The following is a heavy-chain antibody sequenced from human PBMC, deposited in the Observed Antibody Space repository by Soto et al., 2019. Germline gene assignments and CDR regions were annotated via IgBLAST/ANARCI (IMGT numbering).Heavy chain of an antibody. CDR3: ATQPGGGGY. CDR2: IYSGGYT. D-gene: IGHD3-10*01. Sequence: EVQLVESGGGLIQPGGSLRLSCAVSGFTVSNNYMSWVRQAPGKGLEGVSVIYSGGYTAYGDSVKGRFTISRDNSKNTLVLQMNSWGAAARALVYGATQPGGGGYWGQGTLVTVSS. V-gene: IGHV3-53*01. J-gene: IGHJ4*02. CDR1: GFTVSNNY.